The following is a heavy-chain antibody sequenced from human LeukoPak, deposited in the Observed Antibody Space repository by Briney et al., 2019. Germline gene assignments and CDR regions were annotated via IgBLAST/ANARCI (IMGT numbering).Heavy chain of an antibody. D-gene: IGHD2-15*01. V-gene: IGHV3-33*01. Sequence: RRSLRLSCAASGFTFSSYGMHWVRQAPGRGLEWVAIIWHDGSNKYYADSVKGRFTISRDNSKNTLDLQMNSLRAEDTAVYYCARDRSSGAFDYWGQGTLVTVSS. CDR1: GFTFSSYG. J-gene: IGHJ4*02. CDR2: IWHDGSNK. CDR3: ARDRSSGAFDY.